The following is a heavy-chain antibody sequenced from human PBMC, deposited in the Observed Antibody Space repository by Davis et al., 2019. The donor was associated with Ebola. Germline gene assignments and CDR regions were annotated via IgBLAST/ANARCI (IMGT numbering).Heavy chain of an antibody. CDR1: GFTFSGSA. D-gene: IGHD3-10*01. V-gene: IGHV3-73*01. CDR2: IRSKANSYAT. Sequence: GGSLRLSCAASGFTFSGSAMHWVHQASGKGLEWVGRIRSKANSYATAYAASVKGRFTISRDDSKNTAYLQMNSLKTEDTAVYYCTRSFPRPGSLVQGADPQAYWGQGTLVTVSS. CDR3: TRSFPRPGSLVQGADPQAY. J-gene: IGHJ4*02.